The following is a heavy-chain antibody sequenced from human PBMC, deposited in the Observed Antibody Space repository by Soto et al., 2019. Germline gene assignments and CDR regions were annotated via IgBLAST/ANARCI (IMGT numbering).Heavy chain of an antibody. CDR2: IYYSGST. D-gene: IGHD2-15*01. Sequence: SETLSLTCTVSGGSISSYYWSWIRQPPGKGLEWIGYIYYSGSTNYNPSLKSRVTISVDTSKNQFSLKLSSVTAADTAVYYCARGGYCSGGSCYAFDYWGQGTLVTVSS. CDR3: ARGGYCSGGSCYAFDY. V-gene: IGHV4-59*01. J-gene: IGHJ4*02. CDR1: GGSISSYY.